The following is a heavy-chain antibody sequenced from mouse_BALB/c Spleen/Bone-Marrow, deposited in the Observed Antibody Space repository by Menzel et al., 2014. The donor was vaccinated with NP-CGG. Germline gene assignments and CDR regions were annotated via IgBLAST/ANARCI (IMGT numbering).Heavy chain of an antibody. CDR3: ARDYDGYAMDY. V-gene: IGHV1S56*01. J-gene: IGHJ4*01. Sequence: VQGVESGPELVKPGASVKMSCKASGYTFTSYFIHWVKQRPGQGLEWIGWIYPGDGSTKYNEKFKGKTTLTADKSSSTAYMLLSSLTSEDSAIYFCARDYDGYAMDYWGQGTSVTVSS. CDR2: IYPGDGST. D-gene: IGHD2-4*01. CDR1: GYTFTSYF.